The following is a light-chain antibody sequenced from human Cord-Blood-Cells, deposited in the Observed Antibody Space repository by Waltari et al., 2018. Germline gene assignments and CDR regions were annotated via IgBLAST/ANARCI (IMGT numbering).Light chain of an antibody. Sequence: QSVLTQPPSASGTPGQRVTISCSVSSSNLGSNYVHWYPHLPGTAPKLLIYRNNQRPSGVPDRFSGSKSGTSASLAISGLRSEDEADYYCAAWDDSLSGWVFGGGTKLTVL. CDR1: SSNLGSNY. CDR3: AAWDDSLSGWV. CDR2: RNN. J-gene: IGLJ3*02. V-gene: IGLV1-47*01.